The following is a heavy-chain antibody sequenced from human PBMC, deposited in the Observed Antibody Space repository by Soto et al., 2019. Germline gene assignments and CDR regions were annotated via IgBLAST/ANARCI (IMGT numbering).Heavy chain of an antibody. CDR2: INHSGST. J-gene: IGHJ4*02. D-gene: IGHD6-13*01. Sequence: NPSKTLSLTCSVYVGSFSGYYWSWIRQPPGKGLEWIGEINHSGSTNYNPSLKSRVTISVDTSKNQFSLKLSSVTAADTAVYYCARGGYSYGYGYSSSWYGALGYWGQGTLVTVSS. CDR1: VGSFSGYY. V-gene: IGHV4-34*01. CDR3: ARGGYSYGYGYSSSWYGALGY.